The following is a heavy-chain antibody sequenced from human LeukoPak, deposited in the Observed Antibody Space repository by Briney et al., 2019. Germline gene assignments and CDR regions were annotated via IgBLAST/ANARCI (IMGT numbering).Heavy chain of an antibody. CDR3: AKDGSAVGDY. CDR2: ISYDGSNK. Sequence: GGSLRLSCAASGLTFTNYGMSWVRQAPGKGLEWVAVISYDGSNKYYADSVKGRFTISRDSSKNTLYLQMNSLRAEDTAVYYCAKDGSAVGDYWGQGTLVTVSS. D-gene: IGHD1-26*01. V-gene: IGHV3-30*18. CDR1: GLTFTNYG. J-gene: IGHJ4*02.